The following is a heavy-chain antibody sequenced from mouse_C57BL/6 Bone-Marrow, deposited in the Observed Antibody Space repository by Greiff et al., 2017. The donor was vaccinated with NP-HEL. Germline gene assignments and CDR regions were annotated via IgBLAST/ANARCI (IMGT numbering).Heavy chain of an antibody. CDR3: ARGDGSSPYYYAMDY. J-gene: IGHJ4*01. CDR2: INPNNGGT. Sequence: VQLQQSGPELVKPGASVKISCKASGYTFTDYYMNWVKQSHGKSLEWIGDINPNNGGTSYNQKFKGKATLTVDKSSSTAYMELRSLTSEDSAVYYCARGDGSSPYYYAMDYWGQGTSVTVSS. CDR1: GYTFTDYY. D-gene: IGHD1-1*01. V-gene: IGHV1-26*01.